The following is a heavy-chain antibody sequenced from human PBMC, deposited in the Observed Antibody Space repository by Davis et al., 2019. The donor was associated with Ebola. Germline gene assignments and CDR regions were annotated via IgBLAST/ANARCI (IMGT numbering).Heavy chain of an antibody. J-gene: IGHJ6*02. Sequence: SETLSLTCTVSGSSMTNYYWTWIRQSPGGGLERIGYIFSDGRTNYNASLKSRIAISLDRSKNQFSLRLSSVTATDTAVYYCAREPGYSGLDVWGQGTTVTVSS. CDR2: IFSDGRT. CDR1: GSSMTNYY. CDR3: AREPGYSGLDV. V-gene: IGHV4-59*01.